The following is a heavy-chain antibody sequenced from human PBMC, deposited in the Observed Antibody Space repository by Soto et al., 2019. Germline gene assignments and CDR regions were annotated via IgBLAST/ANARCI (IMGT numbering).Heavy chain of an antibody. V-gene: IGHV3-13*05. J-gene: IGHJ3*02. Sequence: GGSLRLSCAASGFTFSSYDMHWVRQATGKGLEWVSAIGPAGDPYYPGSVKGRFTISRENAKNSLYLQMNSLRAGDTAVYYCARATVTTLFDIWGQGTMVTVSS. CDR1: GFTFSSYD. CDR3: ARATVTTLFDI. CDR2: IGPAGDP. D-gene: IGHD4-17*01.